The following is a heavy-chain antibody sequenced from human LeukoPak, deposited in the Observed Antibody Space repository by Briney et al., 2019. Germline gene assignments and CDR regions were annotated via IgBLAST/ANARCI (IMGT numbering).Heavy chain of an antibody. J-gene: IGHJ4*02. CDR2: IRYDGSNK. Sequence: QPGRSLRLSCAASGFTFSSYDMHWVRQAPGKGLEWVAFIRYDGSNKYYADSVKGRFTISRDNSKNTLYLQMNSLRAEDTAVYYCARGRLAGYSSSSDFDYWGQGTLVTVSS. D-gene: IGHD6-13*01. CDR1: GFTFSSYD. V-gene: IGHV3-33*08. CDR3: ARGRLAGYSSSSDFDY.